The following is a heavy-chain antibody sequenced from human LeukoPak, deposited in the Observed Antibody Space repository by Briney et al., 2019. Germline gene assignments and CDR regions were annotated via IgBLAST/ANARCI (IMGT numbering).Heavy chain of an antibody. J-gene: IGHJ4*02. CDR1: GFTFSNYW. V-gene: IGHV3-74*01. CDR3: ARDRVGATDYFDY. D-gene: IGHD1-26*01. Sequence: GGSLRLSCAASGFTFSNYWMHWVRQAPGKGLVWVSRINSDGSSTNYADSVKGQFTISRDNAKNTLYLQMNSLRAEDTAVYYCARDRVGATDYFDYWGQGTLVTVSS. CDR2: INSDGSST.